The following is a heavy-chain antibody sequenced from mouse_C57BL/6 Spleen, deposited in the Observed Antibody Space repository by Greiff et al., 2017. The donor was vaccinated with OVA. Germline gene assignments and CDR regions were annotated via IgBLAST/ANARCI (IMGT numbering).Heavy chain of an antibody. V-gene: IGHV5-17*01. CDR2: ISSGSSTI. CDR3: ARRAYYSNYVHYYAMDY. J-gene: IGHJ4*01. CDR1: GFTFSDYG. Sequence: LVESGGGLVKPGGSLKLSCAASGFTFSDYGMHWVRQAPEKGLEWVAYISSGSSTIYYADTVKGRFTISRDNAKNTLFLQMTSLRSEDTAMYYCARRAYYSNYVHYYAMDYWGQGTSVTVSS. D-gene: IGHD2-5*01.